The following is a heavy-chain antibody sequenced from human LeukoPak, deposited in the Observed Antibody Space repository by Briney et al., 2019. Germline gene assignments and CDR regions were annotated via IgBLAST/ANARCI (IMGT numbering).Heavy chain of an antibody. CDR3: AGKPSGSSFFDP. D-gene: IGHD1-26*01. V-gene: IGHV4-59*01. Sequence: SETLSLTCTVSGGSISSYYWSWIRQPPGKGLEWIGYIYYSGSTNYNPSLKSRVTISVDTSKNQFSLKLSSVTAADTAAYYCAGKPSGSSFFDPWGQGTLVTVSS. CDR2: IYYSGST. CDR1: GGSISSYY. J-gene: IGHJ5*02.